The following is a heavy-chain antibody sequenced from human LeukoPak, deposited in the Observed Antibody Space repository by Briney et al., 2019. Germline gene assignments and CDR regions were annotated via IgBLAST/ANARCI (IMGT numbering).Heavy chain of an antibody. V-gene: IGHV4-4*07. Sequence: PSETLSLTCTVSGSSISAFHWTWFRQPAGKGLEWIGLIYSSGSTLFNPSLKSRVAMSVDLTKNQLSLKLTSVTAADTAMYYCARKDGDYWGGGTLVTVSS. CDR3: ARKDGDY. CDR1: GSSISAFH. J-gene: IGHJ4*02. CDR2: IYSSGST.